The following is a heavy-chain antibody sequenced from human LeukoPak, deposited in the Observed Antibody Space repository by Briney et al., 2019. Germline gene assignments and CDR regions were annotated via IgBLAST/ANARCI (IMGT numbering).Heavy chain of an antibody. V-gene: IGHV1-8*02. Sequence: ASVKVSCKASGYTFSSYDINWVRQATGQGLEWMGWMNPNSGNTAYAQKFQGRVTMSRDTSISTAYMELSSLRSEDTAVYYCARALIAVAGNPDAFDIWGQGTMVTVSS. CDR1: GYTFSSYD. J-gene: IGHJ3*02. CDR2: MNPNSGNT. D-gene: IGHD6-19*01. CDR3: ARALIAVAGNPDAFDI.